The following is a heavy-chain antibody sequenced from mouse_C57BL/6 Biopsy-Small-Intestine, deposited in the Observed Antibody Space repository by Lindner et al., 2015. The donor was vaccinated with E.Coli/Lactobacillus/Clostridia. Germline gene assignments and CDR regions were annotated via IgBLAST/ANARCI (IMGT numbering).Heavy chain of an antibody. J-gene: IGHJ4*01. D-gene: IGHD3-3*01. Sequence: SVKVSCKASGYTFTSYAMHWVRQAPGQRLEWMGWINAGSGNTKYSQKFQGRVTITRDTSASTAYMELSSLRSEDTAVYYCAREGLRPPGYDYWGQGTLVTVSS. CDR1: GYTFTSYA. CDR3: AREGLRPPGYDY. CDR2: INAGSGNT. V-gene: IGHV1-84*02.